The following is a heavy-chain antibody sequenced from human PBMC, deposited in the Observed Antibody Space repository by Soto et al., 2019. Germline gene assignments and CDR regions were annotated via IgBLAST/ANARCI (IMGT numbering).Heavy chain of an antibody. Sequence: ASVKVAFKASWYIFTNNDVILFLHATGQWLEWMGWMNPGSGDTGYAQKFQGRVNMTRDISIATAYMELSSLRSDDTAIYYCARIAKFGSLNWFDKWGKGTLVTXYS. J-gene: IGHJ5*02. CDR3: ARIAKFGSLNWFDK. D-gene: IGHD3-10*01. V-gene: IGHV1-8*01. CDR2: MNPGSGDT. CDR1: WYIFTNND.